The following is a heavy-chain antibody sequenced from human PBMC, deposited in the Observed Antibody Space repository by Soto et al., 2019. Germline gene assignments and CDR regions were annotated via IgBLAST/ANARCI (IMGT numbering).Heavy chain of an antibody. J-gene: IGHJ3*02. CDR1: GGSISSYY. Sequence: SETLSLTCTVSGGSISSYYWSWIRQPPGKGLEWIGYIYYSGSTNYNPSLKSRVTISVDTSKNQFSLKLSSVTAADTAVYYCAREFLAGSDAFDIWGQGTMVTVSS. CDR3: AREFLAGSDAFDI. CDR2: IYYSGST. D-gene: IGHD3-3*01. V-gene: IGHV4-59*01.